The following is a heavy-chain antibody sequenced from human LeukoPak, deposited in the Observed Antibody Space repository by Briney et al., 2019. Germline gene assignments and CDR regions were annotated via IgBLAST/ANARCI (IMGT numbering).Heavy chain of an antibody. Sequence: SETLSLTCTVSGGSISSSSYYWGWIRQPPGKGLEWIGSIYYSGSTYYDPSLKSRVTISVDTSKNQFSLKLSSVTAADTAVYYCARLVGATNYWGQGTLVTVSS. CDR3: ARLVGATNY. CDR1: GGSISSSSYY. J-gene: IGHJ4*02. CDR2: IYYSGST. D-gene: IGHD1-26*01. V-gene: IGHV4-39*01.